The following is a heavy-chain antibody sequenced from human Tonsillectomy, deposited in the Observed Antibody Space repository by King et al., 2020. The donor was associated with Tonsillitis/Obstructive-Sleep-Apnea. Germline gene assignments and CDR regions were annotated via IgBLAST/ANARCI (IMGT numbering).Heavy chain of an antibody. Sequence: QVQLVQSGAEVKKPGSSVKVSCQASGGSFSSYAITWVRQAPGQGLEWMGGIIPIFGTANYAQKFQGRVTMTAKESTRTAYMELSSLRSEDTAVYYCARTDSSGYYPFDNWGQGTLVTVSS. D-gene: IGHD3-22*01. CDR3: ARTDSSGYYPFDN. V-gene: IGHV1-69*01. CDR1: GGSFSSYA. CDR2: IIPIFGTA. J-gene: IGHJ4*02.